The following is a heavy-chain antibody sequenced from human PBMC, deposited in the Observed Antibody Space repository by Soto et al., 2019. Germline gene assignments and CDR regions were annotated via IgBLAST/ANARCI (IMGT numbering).Heavy chain of an antibody. CDR1: GFTFSTYV. Sequence: GGSLRLSCAASGFTFSTYVMHWVRQAPGKGLEWVAVIWFDGTKKYYADYVNGRFTISRDNSKNTLYLQMNSLRVEDTAVYYCASQIFWSGSTAHGMDVWGQGTAVTVSS. D-gene: IGHD3-3*01. CDR3: ASQIFWSGSTAHGMDV. V-gene: IGHV3-33*01. CDR2: IWFDGTKK. J-gene: IGHJ6*02.